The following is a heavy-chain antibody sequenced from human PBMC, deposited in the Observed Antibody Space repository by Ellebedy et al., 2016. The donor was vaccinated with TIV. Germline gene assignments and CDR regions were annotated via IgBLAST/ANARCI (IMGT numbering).Heavy chain of an antibody. D-gene: IGHD1-1*01. CDR1: GGSISGYY. CDR2: IYDSGST. J-gene: IGHJ4*02. Sequence: SETLSLTXTVSGGSISGYYWSWIRQPPGKGLEWIGYIYDSGSTNYNPSLKSRVTISLDTSKNQFSLKLRSVTAADTAVYYCARSMRVYIPNEVDSWGQGTLVTVSS. CDR3: ARSMRVYIPNEVDS. V-gene: IGHV4-59*01.